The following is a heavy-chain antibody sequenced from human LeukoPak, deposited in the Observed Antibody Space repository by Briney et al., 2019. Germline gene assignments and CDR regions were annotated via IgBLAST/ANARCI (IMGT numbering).Heavy chain of an antibody. V-gene: IGHV7-4-1*02. CDR1: GYTITSYA. CDR3: ARDKILLWFGELLSYYGMDV. CDR2: INTNTGNP. J-gene: IGHJ6*02. D-gene: IGHD3-10*01. Sequence: ASVKVSCKASGYTITSYAMNWVRQAPGQGLEWMGWINTNTGNPTYAQGFTGRFVFSLDTSVSTAYLQISSLKAEDTAVYYCARDKILLWFGELLSYYGMDVWGQGTTVTVSS.